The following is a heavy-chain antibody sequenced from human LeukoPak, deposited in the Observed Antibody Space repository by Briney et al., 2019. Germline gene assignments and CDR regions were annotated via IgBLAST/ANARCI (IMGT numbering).Heavy chain of an antibody. J-gene: IGHJ4*02. V-gene: IGHV3-11*01. D-gene: IGHD3-22*01. CDR1: GFTFSDYY. Sequence: GGSLRLPCAASGFTFSDYYMSWIRQAPGKGLEWVSYISSSGSTIYYADSVKGRFTISRDNAKNSLYLQMNSLRAEDTAVYYCAREAPRYYDSSGYHGWGQGTLVTVSS. CDR3: AREAPRYYDSSGYHG. CDR2: ISSSGSTI.